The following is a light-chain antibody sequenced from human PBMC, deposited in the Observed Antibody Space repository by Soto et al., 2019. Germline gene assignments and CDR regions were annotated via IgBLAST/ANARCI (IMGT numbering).Light chain of an antibody. CDR1: SGDVGGYNY. V-gene: IGLV2-8*01. CDR2: EVS. Sequence: QSALTQPPSASGSPGQSVTISCTGTSGDVGGYNYVSWYQQHPGKAPKLMIYEVSKRPSGVPDRFSGSKSGNTASLTVSGLQAEDEADYYCSSYAGSNNSVFGTGTKLTVL. J-gene: IGLJ1*01. CDR3: SSYAGSNNSV.